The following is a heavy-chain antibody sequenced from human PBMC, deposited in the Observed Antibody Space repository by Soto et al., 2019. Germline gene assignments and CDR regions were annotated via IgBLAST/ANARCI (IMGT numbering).Heavy chain of an antibody. CDR1: GFTFSSYS. J-gene: IGHJ3*02. V-gene: IGHV3-48*04. Sequence: GGSLRLSCAASGFTFSSYSMNWVRQAPGKGLEWVSYISSSSSTIYYTDSVKGRFTISRDNAKNSLYLQMNSLRAEDTAVYYCFLGDDAFDIWGQGTMVTVSS. CDR2: ISSSSSTI. D-gene: IGHD7-27*01. CDR3: FLGDDAFDI.